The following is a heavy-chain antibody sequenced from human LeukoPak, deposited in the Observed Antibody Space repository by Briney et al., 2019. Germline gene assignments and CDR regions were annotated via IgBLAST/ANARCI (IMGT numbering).Heavy chain of an antibody. CDR3: ARDLSSAYVWPPYNWFDP. CDR2: IYSGGST. V-gene: IGHV3-53*01. J-gene: IGHJ5*02. D-gene: IGHD3-22*01. Sequence: GGSLRLSCAASGFALSSHWMTWVRQAPGKGLEWVSVIYSGGSTSYADSVKGRFTISRDQSKNTVYLQMNSLRAEDTAVYYCARDLSSAYVWPPYNWFDPWGQGTLVTVSS. CDR1: GFALSSHW.